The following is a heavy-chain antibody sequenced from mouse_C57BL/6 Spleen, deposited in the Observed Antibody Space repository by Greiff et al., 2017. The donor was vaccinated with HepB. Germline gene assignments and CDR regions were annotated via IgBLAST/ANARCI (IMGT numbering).Heavy chain of an antibody. Sequence: QVQLQQPGAELVKPGASVKMSCKASGYTFTSYWITWVKQRPGQGLEWIGDIYPGSGSTNYNEKFKSKATLTVDTSSSTAYMQLSSLTSEDSAVYYCGRAEIITTADEDWGKGTTLTGSS. J-gene: IGHJ2*01. CDR1: GYTFTSYW. V-gene: IGHV1-55*01. CDR3: GRAEIITTADED. CDR2: IYPGSGST. D-gene: IGHD1-1*01.